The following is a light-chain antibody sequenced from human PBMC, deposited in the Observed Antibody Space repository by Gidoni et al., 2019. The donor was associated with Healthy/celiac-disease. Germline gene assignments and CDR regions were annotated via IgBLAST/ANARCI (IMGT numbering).Light chain of an antibody. CDR3: QQYDNLPRT. V-gene: IGKV1-33*01. CDR1: QDISNY. Sequence: DIQLTQSPSSLSAPGGDRVTITCQASQDISNYLNWYQQKPGKAPKLLIYDASNLETGVPSRFSGSGSGTDFTFTISSLQPEDIATYYCQQYDNLPRTFGQGTKVEIK. CDR2: DAS. J-gene: IGKJ1*01.